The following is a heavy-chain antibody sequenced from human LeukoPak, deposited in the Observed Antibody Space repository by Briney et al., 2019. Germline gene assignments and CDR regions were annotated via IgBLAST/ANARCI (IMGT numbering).Heavy chain of an antibody. J-gene: IGHJ4*02. CDR2: ISYDGSNK. CDR3: AKDGAGSSFDY. D-gene: IGHD3-10*01. V-gene: IGHV3-30*18. CDR1: GFTFSSYG. Sequence: PGGSLRLSCAASGFTFSSYGMHWVRQAPGKGLEWMAVISYDGSNKYYADSVKGRFTISRDNSKNTLYLQMNSLRAEDTAVYYCAKDGAGSSFDYWGQGTLVTVSS.